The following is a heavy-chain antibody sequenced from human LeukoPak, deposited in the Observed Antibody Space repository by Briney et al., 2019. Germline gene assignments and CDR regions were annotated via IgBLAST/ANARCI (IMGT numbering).Heavy chain of an antibody. D-gene: IGHD6-19*01. V-gene: IGHV6-1*01. Sequence: SQTLSLTCGISGDSVSSNSAAWNWIRQSPSRGLEWLGRTYYRSKWYNNYAVSVKSRITINPDSSKNQFSLQLNSVTPEDTAVYYCARGAGPKWSTGYSSGWAHFKYYYYGMDVWGQGTTVTVSS. CDR1: GDSVSSNSAA. J-gene: IGHJ6*02. CDR3: ARGAGPKWSTGYSSGWAHFKYYYYGMDV. CDR2: TYYRSKWYN.